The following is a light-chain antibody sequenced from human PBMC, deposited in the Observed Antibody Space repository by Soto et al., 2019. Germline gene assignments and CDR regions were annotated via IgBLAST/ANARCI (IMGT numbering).Light chain of an antibody. CDR1: QDISNY. Sequence: IHRTHGNSGLSASLGYLVTITCQASQDISNYLNWYQQKLGKAPKLLIYDASNLETGVPSRFSGSGSGTDFTFTSSRVPTEDIATQYSLHYIHRIPFAQGTRLEIK. CDR3: LHYIHRIP. CDR2: DAS. J-gene: IGKJ5*01. V-gene: IGKV1-33*01.